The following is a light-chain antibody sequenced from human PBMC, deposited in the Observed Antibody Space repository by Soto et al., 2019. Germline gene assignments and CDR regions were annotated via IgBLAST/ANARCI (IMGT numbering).Light chain of an antibody. J-gene: IGKJ3*01. CDR2: WAS. Sequence: DIVMTQSPDSLAVSLGERATINCKSSLSVLYSSNNKNYLAWYQQKPGQPPKLLIYWASTRESGVPDRFSGSGSGTDFTLTISSLQAEDVAVYYCQQYYSTPVTFGPGTKVDIK. V-gene: IGKV4-1*01. CDR3: QQYYSTPVT. CDR1: LSVLYSSNNKNY.